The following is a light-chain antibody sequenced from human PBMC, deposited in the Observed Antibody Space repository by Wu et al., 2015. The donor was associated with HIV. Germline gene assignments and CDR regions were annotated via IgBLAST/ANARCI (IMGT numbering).Light chain of an antibody. J-gene: IGKJ2*01. CDR1: QIVSNN. CDR2: GAS. Sequence: EIVMTQSPATLSVSPGERATLSCRASQIVSNNLAWYQQKPGQAPRLLIYGASTRATGVPARFSGSGSGTDFTLTISRLEPEDFAVYYCQQYGSSPPYTFGQGTKLEIK. V-gene: IGKV3-15*01. CDR3: QQYGSSPPYT.